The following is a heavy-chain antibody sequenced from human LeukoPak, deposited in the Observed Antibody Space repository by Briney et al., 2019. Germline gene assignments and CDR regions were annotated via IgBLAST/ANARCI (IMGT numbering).Heavy chain of an antibody. D-gene: IGHD6-13*01. Sequence: SETLSLSCAFYDGSFSGYYWDWIRQPPVKVLEWIGEINHSGSTNYNPSLKSRVTISVDTSKNQFSLKLSSVTAADTAVYYCARQFLQQRAFDYWGQGTLVTFSS. CDR3: ARQFLQQRAFDY. V-gene: IGHV4-34*01. J-gene: IGHJ4*02. CDR1: DGSFSGYY. CDR2: INHSGST.